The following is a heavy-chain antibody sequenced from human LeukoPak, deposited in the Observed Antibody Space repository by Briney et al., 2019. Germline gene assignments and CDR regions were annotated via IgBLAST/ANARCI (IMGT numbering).Heavy chain of an antibody. CDR2: IIPIFGTA. V-gene: IGHV1-69*05. CDR1: GGTFSSYA. CDR3: ARYRSRDGYKSLDAFDI. D-gene: IGHD5-24*01. J-gene: IGHJ3*02. Sequence: ASVKVSCKASGGTFSSYAISWVRQAPGQGLEWMGGIIPIFGTANYAQKFQGRVTITTDESTSTAYMELSSLRSEDTAVYYCARYRSRDGYKSLDAFDIWGQGTMVTVSS.